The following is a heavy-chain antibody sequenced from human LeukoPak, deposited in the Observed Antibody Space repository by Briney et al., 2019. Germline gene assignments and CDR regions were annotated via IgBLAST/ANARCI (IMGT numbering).Heavy chain of an antibody. D-gene: IGHD3-10*01. J-gene: IGHJ5*02. V-gene: IGHV4-4*02. CDR2: IYHSGTT. CDR3: ARDGDYYGSGSLAWFDP. Sequence: PSGTLSLTCAVSGVSLNSTNWRSWVRQAPGKGLEWIGEIYHSGTTNYNPSLKSRVSISVDKSKNQFSLKLNSVTAADTAVYFCARDGDYYGSGSLAWFDPWGQGTLVTVSS. CDR1: GVSLNSTNW.